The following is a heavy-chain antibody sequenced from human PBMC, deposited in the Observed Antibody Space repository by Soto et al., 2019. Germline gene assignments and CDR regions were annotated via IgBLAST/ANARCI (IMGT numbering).Heavy chain of an antibody. CDR3: ARLGAHYQSLDP. D-gene: IGHD2-2*01. J-gene: IGHJ5*02. Sequence: QVQLQESGPGLVKPSETLFLTCTVSGGSISPYYWTWIRQPPGKGLEWIGYIYYGGTTSYNPSLKSRVNISLETSKSQTSLRLSSVTAADTAIYYCARLGAHYQSLDPWGPGTLVTVSS. CDR2: IYYGGTT. V-gene: IGHV4-59*08. CDR1: GGSISPYY.